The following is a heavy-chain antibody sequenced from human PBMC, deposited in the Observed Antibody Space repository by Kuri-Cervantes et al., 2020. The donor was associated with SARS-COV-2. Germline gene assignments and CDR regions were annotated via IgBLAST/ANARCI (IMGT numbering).Heavy chain of an antibody. Sequence: SETLSLTCTVSGGSISSYYWSWIRQPPGKGLEWIGYIYYTGSTNFNPSLKGRVTMSVDTSMSQFSLQLSSVSVADTATYYCARRGGGTMYFAFDIWGQGTSVTVSS. J-gene: IGHJ3*02. D-gene: IGHD2-8*01. V-gene: IGHV4-59*12. CDR2: IYYTGST. CDR1: GGSISSYY. CDR3: ARRGGGTMYFAFDI.